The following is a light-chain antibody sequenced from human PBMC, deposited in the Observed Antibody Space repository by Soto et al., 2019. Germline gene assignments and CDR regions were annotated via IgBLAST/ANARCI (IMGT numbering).Light chain of an antibody. CDR1: QGISSW. Sequence: DIQMTQSPSSVSASVGDRVTITCRASQGISSWLAWYQQKPGEAPKLLIYGASNLQSGVPSRFGGSGSGTDCTLPISSLQPEDCATYYCRQATRFPVSFGGGTKVEIK. CDR3: RQATRFPVS. V-gene: IGKV1-12*01. CDR2: GAS. J-gene: IGKJ4*01.